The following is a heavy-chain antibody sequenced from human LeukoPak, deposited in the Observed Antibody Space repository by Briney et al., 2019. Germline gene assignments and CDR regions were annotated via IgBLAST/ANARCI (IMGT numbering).Heavy chain of an antibody. CDR1: GFIFSTYP. CDR2: ITSNGEST. Sequence: GGSLRLSCSTSGFIFSTYPMHWVRQVPGKGLEYTSGITSNGESTNYADSVKGRFTISRDNSKNTLSLHMSSLRPEDTAVYYCVKDQGEYSSSWYYFDNWGQGTLVTVSS. J-gene: IGHJ4*02. V-gene: IGHV3-64D*06. CDR3: VKDQGEYSSSWYYFDN. D-gene: IGHD6-13*01.